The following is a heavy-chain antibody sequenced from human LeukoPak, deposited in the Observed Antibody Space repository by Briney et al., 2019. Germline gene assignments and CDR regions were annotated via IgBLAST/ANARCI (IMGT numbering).Heavy chain of an antibody. Sequence: PSQTLSLTCTVSGGSISSGGYYWRWIRQHPGKGLEWIAYIYYSGSTYYNPSLKSRVTISVDTSKNQFSLKLSSVTAADTAVYYCARDPQTYYYGSGSYLDVWGKGTTVTVSS. V-gene: IGHV4-31*03. CDR1: GGSISSGGYY. CDR2: IYYSGST. D-gene: IGHD3-10*01. J-gene: IGHJ6*04. CDR3: ARDPQTYYYGSGSYLDV.